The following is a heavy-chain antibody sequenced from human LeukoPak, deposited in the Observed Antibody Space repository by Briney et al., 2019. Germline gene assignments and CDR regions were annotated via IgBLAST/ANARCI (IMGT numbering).Heavy chain of an antibody. CDR1: GFSFSLYW. J-gene: IGHJ4*02. CDR3: ARLKDDVTKFDY. D-gene: IGHD2-8*01. CDR2: INQDVSRI. V-gene: IGHV3-7*01. Sequence: PGGSLRLSCAGSGFSFSLYWMAWVRQAPGKGLEWVASINQDVSRIHYVDSVKGRFTISRDNAKSSLFLQMTSLRVEDTAVYYCARLKDDVTKFDYWSQGTLVTVSS.